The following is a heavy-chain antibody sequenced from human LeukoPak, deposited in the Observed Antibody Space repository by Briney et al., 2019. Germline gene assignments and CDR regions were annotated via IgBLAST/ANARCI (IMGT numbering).Heavy chain of an antibody. V-gene: IGHV4-31*03. CDR1: GGSISSGGYY. D-gene: IGHD3-16*01. J-gene: IGHJ4*02. CDR3: AKDLRFNYVWEAGY. Sequence: SETLSLTCTVSGGSISSGGYYWSWIRQHPGKGLEWIGYIYYSGSTYYNPSLKSRVTISVDTSKNQFSLKLSSVTAADTAVYYCAKDLRFNYVWEAGYWGQGTLVTVSS. CDR2: IYYSGST.